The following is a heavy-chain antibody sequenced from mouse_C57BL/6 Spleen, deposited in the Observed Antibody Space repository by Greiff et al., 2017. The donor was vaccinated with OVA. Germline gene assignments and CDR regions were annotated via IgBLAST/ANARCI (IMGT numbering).Heavy chain of an antibody. J-gene: IGHJ4*01. Sequence: QVHVKQSGAELARPGASVKLSCKASGYTFTSYGISWVKQRTGQGLEWIGEIYPRSGNTYYNEKFKGKATLTADKSSSTAYMELRSLTSEDSAVYFCARPRDYAMDYWGQGTSVTVSS. CDR2: IYPRSGNT. CDR1: GYTFTSYG. V-gene: IGHV1-81*01. CDR3: ARPRDYAMDY.